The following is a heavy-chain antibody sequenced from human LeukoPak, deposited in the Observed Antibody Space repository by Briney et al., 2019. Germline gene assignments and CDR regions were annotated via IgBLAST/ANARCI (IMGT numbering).Heavy chain of an antibody. Sequence: GGSLRLSCAASGFTFSNYGINWVRQATGKGPEWISYISSSSRTIYYADSVKGRFTVSRDNAKNSLNLQMNSLRAEDTALYYCAKVDGYNSGWYDSWGQGTLVTVSS. D-gene: IGHD6-19*01. V-gene: IGHV3-48*01. CDR2: ISSSSRTI. CDR1: GFTFSNYG. CDR3: AKVDGYNSGWYDS. J-gene: IGHJ5*01.